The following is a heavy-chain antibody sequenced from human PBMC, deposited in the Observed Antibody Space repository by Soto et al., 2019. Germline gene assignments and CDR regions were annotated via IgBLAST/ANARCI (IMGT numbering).Heavy chain of an antibody. CDR2: IYYSGST. V-gene: IGHV4-39*01. Sequence: SETRSLTCRLSSFYIGSSIDYLGWIRQPPGKGLDWIGSIYYSGSTYYNPSLRNRVTMCVDASKNHFSLNLSSVTAADTAVYYSARHGPYAPQGFLETWGQGTLVNVSA. CDR3: ARHGPYAPQGFLET. D-gene: IGHD3-3*01. J-gene: IGHJ5*02. CDR1: SFYIGSSIDY.